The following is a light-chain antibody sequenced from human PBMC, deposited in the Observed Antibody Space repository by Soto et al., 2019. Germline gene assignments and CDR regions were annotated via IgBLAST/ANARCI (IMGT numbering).Light chain of an antibody. CDR3: HQFSFSHT. CDR1: QVNW. V-gene: IGKV1-5*03. J-gene: IGKJ4*01. Sequence: DIQMTQSPSTLSPSVGDGVTIISRASQVNWLAWYKQKQGKAPKLLIYKASTLESGVPSRFSGTGSGTEFTLTISSLQPDDFATYYCHQFSFSHTFGGGTKVEIK. CDR2: KAS.